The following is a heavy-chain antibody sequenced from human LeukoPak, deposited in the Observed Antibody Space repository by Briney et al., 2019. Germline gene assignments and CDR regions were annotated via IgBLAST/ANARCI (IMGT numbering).Heavy chain of an antibody. Sequence: GGSLRLSCAASGFTFSSYAMSWVRQAPGKGLEWVSAISGSGGSTYYADSVKGRFTISRDNSKNTLYLQMNSLRAEDTAVYYCARDKFDILTGIFDYWGQGTLVTVSS. V-gene: IGHV3-23*01. D-gene: IGHD3-9*01. CDR1: GFTFSSYA. J-gene: IGHJ4*02. CDR2: ISGSGGST. CDR3: ARDKFDILTGIFDY.